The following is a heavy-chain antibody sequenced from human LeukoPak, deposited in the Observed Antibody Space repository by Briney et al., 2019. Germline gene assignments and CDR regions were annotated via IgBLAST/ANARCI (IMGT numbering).Heavy chain of an antibody. J-gene: IGHJ4*02. CDR2: IYSGGST. CDR3: ARNYYGSGSYSLISFDS. CDR1: GFTVSTNY. Sequence: PGGSPRLSCAASGFTVSTNYMSWVRQAPGKGLQWFSVIYSGGSTYYADSVKGRFTISRDNSKNTLYLRMNSLRAEDTAVYYCARNYYGSGSYSLISFDSWGQGTLVTVSS. V-gene: IGHV3-66*01. D-gene: IGHD3-10*01.